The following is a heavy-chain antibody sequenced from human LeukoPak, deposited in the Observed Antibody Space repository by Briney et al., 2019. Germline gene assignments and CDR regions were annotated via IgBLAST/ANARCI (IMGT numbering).Heavy chain of an antibody. J-gene: IGHJ3*02. D-gene: IGHD3-10*01. Sequence: GGSLRLSCAASGFTVSNNYMSWVRQAPGKGLEWVSIIYSGGTTYYADSVKGRFTIPRHNSKNTLYVQMNSLRPEDTAVYYCASGGGYYNSDAFDIWGQGTMVTASS. V-gene: IGHV3-53*04. CDR1: GFTVSNNY. CDR3: ASGGGYYNSDAFDI. CDR2: IYSGGTT.